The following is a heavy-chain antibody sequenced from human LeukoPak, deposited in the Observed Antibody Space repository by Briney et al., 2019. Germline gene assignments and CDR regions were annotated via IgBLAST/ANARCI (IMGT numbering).Heavy chain of an antibody. J-gene: IGHJ3*01. V-gene: IGHV3-21*01. CDR2: ISSSSSYI. CDR1: GFTFSSYS. D-gene: IGHD4-23*01. Sequence: GGSLRLSCAASGFTFSSYSMNWVRQAPGKGLEWVSSISSSSSYIYYADSVKGRFTISRDNARNSLYLQMNSLRVEDTALYYCARGRYYGGNSGDAFDVWGQGTMVTFSS. CDR3: ARGRYYGGNSGDAFDV.